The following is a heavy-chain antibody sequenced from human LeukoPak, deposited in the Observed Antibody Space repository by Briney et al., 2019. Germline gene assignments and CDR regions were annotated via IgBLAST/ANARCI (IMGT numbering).Heavy chain of an antibody. CDR3: ARDGTPSYSTGWVYMNV. CDR2: ISGSGTVT. Sequence: GGSLRLSCAASGFTFSSYEMNWVRQAPGKGLEWISYISGSGTVTHYADSVEGRFTISRDNTKNSLYLQMNSLRGEDTAVYYCARDGTPSYSTGWVYMNVWGKGTTVTISS. CDR1: GFTFSSYE. J-gene: IGHJ6*04. V-gene: IGHV3-48*03. D-gene: IGHD6-25*01.